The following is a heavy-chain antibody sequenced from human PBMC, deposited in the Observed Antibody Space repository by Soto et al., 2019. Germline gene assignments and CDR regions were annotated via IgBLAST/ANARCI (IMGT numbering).Heavy chain of an antibody. CDR1: GYTFTNFY. J-gene: IGHJ4*02. V-gene: IGHV1-46*01. Sequence: QVQLAQSGPEVKKPGASVKISCKASGYTFTNFYIHWVRQAPGQGLEWMGIINPSGGSTTYAPEFRGRVAMTADTSTNTVDMELSGLTSDDTAVYYCARHQKVSGYYCPYWGQGALVTVSS. CDR2: INPSGGST. D-gene: IGHD5-12*01. CDR3: ARHQKVSGYYCPY.